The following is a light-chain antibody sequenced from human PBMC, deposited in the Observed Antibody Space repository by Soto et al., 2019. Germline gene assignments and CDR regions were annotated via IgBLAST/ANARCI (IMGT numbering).Light chain of an antibody. J-gene: IGKJ1*01. V-gene: IGKV3-20*01. CDR2: GAS. CDR1: QSISRNY. Sequence: EIVLTQSPGTLSLSPGERATLSCRDSQSISRNYLAWYQQKPGQAPRLXIYGASSRETGIPNRFSGSGAGTEFTLTISRLEPEDFAVYYCQQYGNSTQTFGQGTKVDIK. CDR3: QQYGNSTQT.